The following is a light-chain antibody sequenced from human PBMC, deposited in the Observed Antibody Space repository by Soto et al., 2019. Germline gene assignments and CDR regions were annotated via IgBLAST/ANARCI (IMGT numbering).Light chain of an antibody. CDR2: SAS. CDR1: QGVRDD. Sequence: IQMTQSPSSLSASVGDRVTITCRASQGVRDDVGWYQQKPGKAPKLLIYSASTLQSGVPSRFSDSGSGTDFTLTISGLQHEDFATYYCLQESNYPLTFGGGTKVEIK. CDR3: LQESNYPLT. J-gene: IGKJ4*01. V-gene: IGKV1-6*01.